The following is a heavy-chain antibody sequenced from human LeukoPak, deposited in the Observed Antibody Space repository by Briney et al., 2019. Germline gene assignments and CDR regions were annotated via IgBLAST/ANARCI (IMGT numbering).Heavy chain of an antibody. Sequence: PSETLSLTCTVSGGSLSSYYWSWIRQPPGRGLEWIGYIYYSGHTKYNPSLKSRVTISLDTSKNQFSLRLSSVTAADTAVYFCARTHLSDHDSFYYYGLDVWGQGTTVIVSS. CDR2: IYYSGHT. V-gene: IGHV4-59*01. CDR1: GGSLSSYY. CDR3: ARTHLSDHDSFYYYGLDV. D-gene: IGHD5-12*01. J-gene: IGHJ6*02.